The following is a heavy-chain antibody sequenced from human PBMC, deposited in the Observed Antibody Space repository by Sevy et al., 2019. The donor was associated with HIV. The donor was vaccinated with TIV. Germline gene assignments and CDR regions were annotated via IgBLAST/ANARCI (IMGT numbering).Heavy chain of an antibody. Sequence: ALVKVSCKASGYTFTGYYMHWVRQAPGQGLEWMGRINPNSGGTNYAQKFQGRVTMTRDTSISTAYMELSRLRSDDTAVYYCARKSSAANYYGMDVWGQGTTVTVSS. J-gene: IGHJ6*02. V-gene: IGHV1-2*06. CDR1: GYTFTGYY. CDR3: ARKSSAANYYGMDV. D-gene: IGHD6-19*01. CDR2: INPNSGGT.